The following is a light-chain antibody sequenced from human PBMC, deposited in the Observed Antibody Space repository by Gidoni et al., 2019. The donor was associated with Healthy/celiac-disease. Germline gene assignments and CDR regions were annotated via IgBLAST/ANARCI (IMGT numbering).Light chain of an antibody. V-gene: IGLV1-44*01. CDR1: SSNIGSNT. CDR3: AAWDDSLNGRV. J-gene: IGLJ3*02. Sequence: SVLTQPPSASGTPWHRVTISCSGSSSNIGSNTVNWYQQPPGTDPKLLIYSNNQRPSGVADRFSGSKSGTYASLAISGLQSEEEADYYCAAWDDSLNGRVFGGGTKLTVL. CDR2: SNN.